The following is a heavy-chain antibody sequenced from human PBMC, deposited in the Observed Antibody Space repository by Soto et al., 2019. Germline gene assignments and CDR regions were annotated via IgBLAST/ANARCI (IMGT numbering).Heavy chain of an antibody. D-gene: IGHD3-10*01. J-gene: IGHJ4*02. Sequence: SETLSLTCAVSGVSISSGGYSWSWIRQPPGKGLEWIGYIYHSGSTYYNPSLKSRVTISVDRSKNQFSLKLSSVTAADTAVYYCARHWITMVRGVCHFDYWGQGTLVTVSS. V-gene: IGHV4-30-2*01. CDR3: ARHWITMVRGVCHFDY. CDR1: GVSISSGGYS. CDR2: IYHSGST.